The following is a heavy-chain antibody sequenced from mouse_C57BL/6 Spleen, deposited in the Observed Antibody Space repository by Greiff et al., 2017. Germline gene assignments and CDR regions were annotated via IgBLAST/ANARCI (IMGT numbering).Heavy chain of an antibody. Sequence: EVQGVESGGGLVKPGGSLKLSCAASGFTFSSYAMSWVRQTPEKRLEWVATISDGGSYTYYPDNVKGRFTISRDNAKNNLYLQMSHLKSEDTAMYYCARDRKGITTVVPHYFDSWGQGTTLTVSS. CDR2: ISDGGSYT. J-gene: IGHJ2*01. D-gene: IGHD1-1*01. CDR1: GFTFSSYA. V-gene: IGHV5-4*01. CDR3: ARDRKGITTVVPHYFDS.